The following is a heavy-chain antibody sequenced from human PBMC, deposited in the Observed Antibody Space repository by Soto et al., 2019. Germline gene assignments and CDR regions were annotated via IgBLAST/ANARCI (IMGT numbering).Heavy chain of an antibody. Sequence: SETLSLTCAVSGDSISSSNWWSWVRQAPGKGLEWIGEIYHRGSTNYNPSLESRVSVSVDTSKNQFSLKVSGVSAADTAVYYCATSQKGYNWNYFDHWGQGALVTVS. CDR1: GDSISSSNW. CDR2: IYHRGST. V-gene: IGHV4-4*02. D-gene: IGHD1-20*01. J-gene: IGHJ4*02. CDR3: ATSQKGYNWNYFDH.